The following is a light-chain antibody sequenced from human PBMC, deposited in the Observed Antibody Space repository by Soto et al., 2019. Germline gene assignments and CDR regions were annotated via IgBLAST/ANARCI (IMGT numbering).Light chain of an antibody. CDR2: ENN. Sequence: QSVLTQSPSVSGAPGQRVTISCTGSGSNIGAGYDVHWYQQLPGTAPKLLIYENNNRPSGVPDRFSGSKSGTSASLAITGLQAEDEADYYCQFYDSSLSGYVFGTGTKVTVL. V-gene: IGLV1-40*01. CDR3: QFYDSSLSGYV. J-gene: IGLJ1*01. CDR1: GSNIGAGYD.